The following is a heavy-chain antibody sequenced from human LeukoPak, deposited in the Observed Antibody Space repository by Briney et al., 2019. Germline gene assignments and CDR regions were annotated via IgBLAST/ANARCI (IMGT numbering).Heavy chain of an antibody. D-gene: IGHD4-17*01. Sequence: SETLSLTCDVSGHSISRSDWWGWVRQPPGKGLEWIGYIFYSGSTYYNPSLKSRVTMSIDTSRNQFSLKLSSVTAIDTAVYYRARMRGSMTTANWFDPWGQGTLVTVFS. CDR3: ARMRGSMTTANWFDP. CDR1: GHSISRSDW. CDR2: IFYSGST. V-gene: IGHV4-28*01. J-gene: IGHJ5*02.